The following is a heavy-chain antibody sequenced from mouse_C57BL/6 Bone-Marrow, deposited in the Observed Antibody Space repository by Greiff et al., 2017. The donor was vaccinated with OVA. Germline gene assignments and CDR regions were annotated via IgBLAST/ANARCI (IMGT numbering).Heavy chain of an antibody. Sequence: VKLQQSGAELVRPGTSVKMSCKASGYTFTNYWIGWAKQRPGHGLEWIGDIYPGGGYTNYNEKFKGKATLTADKSSSTAYMQFSSLTSEDSAIYYCARRDYGYAMDYWGQGTSVTVSS. CDR1: GYTFTNYW. D-gene: IGHD1-1*01. J-gene: IGHJ4*01. CDR2: IYPGGGYT. V-gene: IGHV1-63*01. CDR3: ARRDYGYAMDY.